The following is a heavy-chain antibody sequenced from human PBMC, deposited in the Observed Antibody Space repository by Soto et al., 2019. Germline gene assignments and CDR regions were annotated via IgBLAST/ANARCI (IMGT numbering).Heavy chain of an antibody. V-gene: IGHV3-30*18. D-gene: IGHD2-2*01. J-gene: IGHJ6*02. CDR3: AKSRDAYNFYFYYGMDV. CDR2: ISYNGRNE. CDR1: GFTFSSYG. Sequence: PGGSLRLSCTASGFTFSSYGMHWARQAPGKGLEWVAVISYNGRNEYYADSVKGRFTISRDNSKNTLYLQMNSLTAEDTAVYFCAKSRDAYNFYFYYGMDVWGQGTAVTVSS.